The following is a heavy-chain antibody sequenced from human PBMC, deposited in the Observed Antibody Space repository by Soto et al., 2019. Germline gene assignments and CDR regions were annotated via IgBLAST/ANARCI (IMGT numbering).Heavy chain of an antibody. CDR2: IYHSGST. Sequence: SETLSLTCAVSSGSISSSNWWSWVRQPPGKGLEWIGEIYHSGSTNYNPSLKSRVTISVDKSKNQFSLKLSSVTAADTAVYYCARRGDIVLMVYARPFDYWGQGTLVTVSS. V-gene: IGHV4-4*02. CDR1: SGSISSSNW. J-gene: IGHJ4*02. CDR3: ARRGDIVLMVYARPFDY. D-gene: IGHD2-8*01.